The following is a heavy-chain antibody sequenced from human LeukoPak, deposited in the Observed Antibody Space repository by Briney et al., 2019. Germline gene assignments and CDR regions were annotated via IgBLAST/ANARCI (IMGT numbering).Heavy chain of an antibody. CDR1: GGSFSGYY. CDR2: INHSGST. Sequence: SETLSLTCAVYGGSFSGYYWSWIRQPPGKGLEWIGEINHSGSTNYNSSLKSRVTISVDTSKNQFSLKLSSVTAADTAVYYCARAYSSGKPPDYWGQRTLVTVSS. J-gene: IGHJ4*02. D-gene: IGHD6-19*01. CDR3: ARAYSSGKPPDY. V-gene: IGHV4-34*01.